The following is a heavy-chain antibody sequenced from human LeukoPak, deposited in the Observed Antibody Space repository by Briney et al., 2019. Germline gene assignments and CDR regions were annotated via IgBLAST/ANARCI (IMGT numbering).Heavy chain of an antibody. D-gene: IGHD5-18*01. Sequence: PGGSLRLSCAASGFTFSSSGMHWVRQAPGKGLEWVAVISYDGSRKDYADSVKGRFTISRDNSKNTLYLQMNSLRAEDTAIYYCAKDLRGYSYGSDYWGQGTLVTVSS. CDR2: ISYDGSRK. J-gene: IGHJ4*02. CDR1: GFTFSSSG. V-gene: IGHV3-30*18. CDR3: AKDLRGYSYGSDY.